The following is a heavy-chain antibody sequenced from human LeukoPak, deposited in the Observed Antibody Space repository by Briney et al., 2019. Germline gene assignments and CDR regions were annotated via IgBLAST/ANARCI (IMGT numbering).Heavy chain of an antibody. CDR2: IYYSGST. D-gene: IGHD3/OR15-3a*01. CDR3: ASSDSDPYYFDY. V-gene: IGHV4-59*08. CDR1: GGSISSYY. Sequence: SETLSLTCTVSGGSISSYYWSWIRQPPGKGLERTGYIYYSGSTNYNPSLRSRVTISVDTSKSSFSLKLSSVTAADTAVYYCASSDSDPYYFDYWGQGTLVTVSS. J-gene: IGHJ4*02.